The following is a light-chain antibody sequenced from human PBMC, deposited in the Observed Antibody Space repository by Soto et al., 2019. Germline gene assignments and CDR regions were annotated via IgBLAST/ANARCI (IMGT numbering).Light chain of an antibody. V-gene: IGLV4-69*01. CDR2: VNGDGSH. CDR1: SEHSIFA. Sequence: QLVLTQSPSASASLGASVKLTCTLSSEHSIFAIAWHQQQPEKGPRYLMKVNGDGSHNKGDGIPDRFSGSSSGAERYLTISSLQSEDEADYYCQTWATGIRVFGGGTKLTVL. CDR3: QTWATGIRV. J-gene: IGLJ3*02.